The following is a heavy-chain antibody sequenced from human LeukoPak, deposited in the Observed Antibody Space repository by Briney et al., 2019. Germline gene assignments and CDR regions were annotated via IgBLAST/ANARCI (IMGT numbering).Heavy chain of an antibody. V-gene: IGHV4-59*08. CDR3: ARHFAYSSSSYFDY. CDR2: IYYSGST. D-gene: IGHD6-6*01. J-gene: IGHJ4*02. Sequence: SETLSLTCTVSGGSITDYYWAWIRQPPGKGLEWIGFIYYSGSTNYNPSLKTRATLSVDTSKNQFSLKLNSVTVADTAVYYCARHFAYSSSSYFDYWGQGSLVTVSS. CDR1: GGSITDYY.